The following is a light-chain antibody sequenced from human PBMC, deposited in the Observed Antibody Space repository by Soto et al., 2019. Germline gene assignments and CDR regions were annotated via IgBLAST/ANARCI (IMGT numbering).Light chain of an antibody. CDR3: KSDRSSNIYV. CDR1: TSDVGGYNW. CDR2: DVR. J-gene: IGLJ1*01. Sequence: QSALTQPAAVSGSPGQSITISCTGTTSDVGGYNWDSWYQQHPGKAPKLMFNDVRNRPAGVSRRFAGYKAGNTASLAIAGLHADDEADYYCKSDRSSNIYVFGAGTKLTVL. V-gene: IGLV2-14*01.